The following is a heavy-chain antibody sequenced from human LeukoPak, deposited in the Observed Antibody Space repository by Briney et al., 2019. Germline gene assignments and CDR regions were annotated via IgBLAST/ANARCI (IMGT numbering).Heavy chain of an antibody. D-gene: IGHD1-26*01. J-gene: IGHJ4*02. V-gene: IGHV3-30-3*02. Sequence: GGSLRLSCAASGFTFSSYAMHWVRQAPGKGLEWVAVISYDGSNKYYADSVKGRFTISRDNSKNTLYLQMNSLRAEDAALYYCAKRSGDRGGYFDYWGQGILVTVSS. CDR3: AKRSGDRGGYFDY. CDR2: ISYDGSNK. CDR1: GFTFSSYA.